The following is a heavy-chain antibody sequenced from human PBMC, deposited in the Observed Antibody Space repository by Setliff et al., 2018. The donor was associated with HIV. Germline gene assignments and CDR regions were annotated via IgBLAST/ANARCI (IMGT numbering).Heavy chain of an antibody. CDR3: ARLPPYCGGYCFNFDY. CDR2: IYYSGST. J-gene: IGHJ4*02. CDR1: AGSISSGAYY. D-gene: IGHD2-21*02. V-gene: IGHV4-61*08. Sequence: PSETLSLTCTVSAGSISSGAYYWSWIRQHPGKGLEWIGYIYYSGSTNYNPSLKSRITISVDTSKSKFSLTLRSVTAADTAVYYCARLPPYCGGYCFNFDYWGQGKLVTVSS.